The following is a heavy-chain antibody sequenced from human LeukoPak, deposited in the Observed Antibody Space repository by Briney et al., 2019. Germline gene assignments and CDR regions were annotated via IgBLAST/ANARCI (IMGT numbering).Heavy chain of an antibody. J-gene: IGHJ4*02. D-gene: IGHD3-22*01. CDR2: IKSKTDGGTT. Sequence: GGSLRLSCAASGFTFSNAWMSWVRQAPGKGLEWVGRIKSKTDGGTTDYAAPVKGRFTISRDDSKNMLFLQMNSLKTEDTAVYYCSYYYDSSGYYYDDYWGQGTLVTVSS. CDR1: GFTFSNAW. CDR3: SYYYDSSGYYYDDY. V-gene: IGHV3-15*01.